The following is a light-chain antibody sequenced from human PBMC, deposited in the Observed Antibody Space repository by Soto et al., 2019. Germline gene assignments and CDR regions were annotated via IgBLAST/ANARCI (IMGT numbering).Light chain of an antibody. V-gene: IGLV2-14*01. CDR2: EVS. J-gene: IGLJ1*01. CDR3: SSYTTGNSLYV. Sequence: QSVLTQPASVSGSPGQSITISCTGTSTDVGGHSYVSWYQQHPGKAPKLMIYEVSNRPSGVSNRFSGSKSGNTASLTISGLQAEDEADYYCSSYTTGNSLYVFGTGTKLTVL. CDR1: STDVGGHSY.